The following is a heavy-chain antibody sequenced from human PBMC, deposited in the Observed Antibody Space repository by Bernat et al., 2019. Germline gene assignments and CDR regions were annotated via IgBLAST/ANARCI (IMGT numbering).Heavy chain of an antibody. D-gene: IGHD4-17*01. Sequence: EVRLVESGGGLVKPGGSLRLSCAASGFTFSDYSMTWVRQAPGKGLEWVSSITSSSSYIYYADSVKGRFTISRDNAKNSLYLQMNSLRAADTAVYYCARIDYGKGGRRLGYWGQGTLVTVSS. V-gene: IGHV3-21*01. CDR3: ARIDYGKGGRRLGY. CDR2: ITSSSSYI. J-gene: IGHJ4*02. CDR1: GFTFSDYS.